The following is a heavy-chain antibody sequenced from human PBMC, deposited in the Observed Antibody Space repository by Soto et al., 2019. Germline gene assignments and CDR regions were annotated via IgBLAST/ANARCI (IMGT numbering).Heavy chain of an antibody. Sequence: QVQLVQSGAEVKKPGASVKVSCKASGYTFTSYGISWVRQAPGQGLEWMGWISAYNGNTNYAQKLQGRVTMTTDASTSTAYAEMRSLRSDDTTVYCCARGYYDILTGLRGGMDVWGQGTTVTVSS. J-gene: IGHJ6*02. CDR1: GYTFTSYG. CDR2: ISAYNGNT. V-gene: IGHV1-18*01. CDR3: ARGYYDILTGLRGGMDV. D-gene: IGHD3-9*01.